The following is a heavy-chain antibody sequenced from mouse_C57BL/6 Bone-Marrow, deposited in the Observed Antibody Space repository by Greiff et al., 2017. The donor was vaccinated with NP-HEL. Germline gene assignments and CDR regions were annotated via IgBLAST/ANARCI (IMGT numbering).Heavy chain of an antibody. Sequence: VQLQQSGPELVKPGASVKMSCKASGYTFTDYYMHWVKQKPGKGLEWIGEIYPGSGNTYYNEKFKGKATLTADTSSSTAYMQLSSLTSEDSAVYFCARRRGDWGQGTTLTVSS. CDR1: YTFTDYYM. J-gene: IGHJ2*01. CDR2: YPGSGNTY. V-gene: IGHV1-83*01. CDR3: RRRGD.